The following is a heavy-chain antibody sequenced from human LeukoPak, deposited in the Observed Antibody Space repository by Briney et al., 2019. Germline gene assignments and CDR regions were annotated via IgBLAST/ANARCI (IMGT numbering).Heavy chain of an antibody. CDR3: AKSHITRYPLQYYFDL. D-gene: IGHD2-21*01. Sequence: GGSLRLSCAASGFTFSSYAMSWVRQAPGKGLEWVSAISGSGGSTYYADSVKGRFTIARDNSRTTLYLQLNSLRADDTAAYYCAKSHITRYPLQYYFDLWGQGAQVIVSS. CDR2: ISGSGGST. J-gene: IGHJ4*02. CDR1: GFTFSSYA. V-gene: IGHV3-23*01.